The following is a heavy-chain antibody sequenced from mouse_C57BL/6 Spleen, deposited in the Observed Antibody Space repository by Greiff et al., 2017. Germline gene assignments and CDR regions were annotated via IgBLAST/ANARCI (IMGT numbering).Heavy chain of an antibody. CDR2: IDPETGGT. D-gene: IGHD1-1*01. J-gene: IGHJ1*03. V-gene: IGHV1-15*01. CDR3: TRERSTVENWYFDV. CDR1: GYTFTDYE. Sequence: VQLQQSGAELVRPGASVTLSCKASGYTFTDYEMHWVKQTPVHGLEWIGAIDPETGGTAYNQKFKGKAILTADKSSSTAYMELRSLTSEDSAVYYGTRERSTVENWYFDVWGTGTTVTVSS.